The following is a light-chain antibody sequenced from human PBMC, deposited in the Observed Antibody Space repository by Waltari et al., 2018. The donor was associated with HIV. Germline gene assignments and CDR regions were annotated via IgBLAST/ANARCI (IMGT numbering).Light chain of an antibody. V-gene: IGLV2-14*01. CDR1: DTDVGTYNY. CDR3: TSYTTTNTWV. Sequence: QSALTQPASVSGSPGQSITIPCTGPDTDVGTYNYVSWFQHHPGKAPKLIISEVSNRPSGVSHRFSGSKSGNTASLIISGLQAEDEASYYCTSYTTTNTWVFGGGTNLTVL. J-gene: IGLJ3*02. CDR2: EVS.